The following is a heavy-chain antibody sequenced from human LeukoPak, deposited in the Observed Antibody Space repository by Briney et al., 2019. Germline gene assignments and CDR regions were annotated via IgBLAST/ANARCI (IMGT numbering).Heavy chain of an antibody. V-gene: IGHV3-30-3*01. Sequence: PGGSLRLSCAASGVTFSSNTMHWVRLAPGKGLEWVALISYDGSNKYYADSVKGRFTICRDNSKNTLYLQMNSLRAEDTAVYYCARDLTPSRYSSSWNRFDYWGQGTLVTVSS. CDR3: ARDLTPSRYSSSWNRFDY. J-gene: IGHJ4*02. CDR2: ISYDGSNK. D-gene: IGHD6-13*01. CDR1: GVTFSSNT.